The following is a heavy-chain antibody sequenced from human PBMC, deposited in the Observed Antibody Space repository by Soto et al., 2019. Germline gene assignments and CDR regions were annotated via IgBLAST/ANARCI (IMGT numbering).Heavy chain of an antibody. CDR2: ISSSSSYI. Sequence: GGSLRLSCAASGFTFSSYSMNWVRQAPGKGLEWVSSISSSSSYIYYADSVKGRFTISRDNAKNSLYLQMNSLRAEDTAVYYCASHDYYGSGSYLYYYGMDVWGQGTTVTVSS. V-gene: IGHV3-21*01. CDR3: ASHDYYGSGSYLYYYGMDV. CDR1: GFTFSSYS. J-gene: IGHJ6*02. D-gene: IGHD3-10*01.